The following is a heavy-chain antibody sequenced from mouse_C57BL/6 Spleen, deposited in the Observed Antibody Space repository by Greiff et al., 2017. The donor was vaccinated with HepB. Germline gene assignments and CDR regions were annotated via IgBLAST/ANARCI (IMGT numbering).Heavy chain of an antibody. CDR2: IHPNSGST. V-gene: IGHV1-64*01. J-gene: IGHJ3*01. D-gene: IGHD1-1*01. CDR1: GYTFTSYW. Sequence: QVQLQQSGAELVKPGASVKLSCKASGYTFTSYWMHWVKQRPGQGLEWIGMIHPNSGSTNYNEKFKSKATLTVDKSSSTAYMQLSSLTSEDSAVYYCAREGGGSSLAWFAYWGQGTLVTVSA. CDR3: AREGGGSSLAWFAY.